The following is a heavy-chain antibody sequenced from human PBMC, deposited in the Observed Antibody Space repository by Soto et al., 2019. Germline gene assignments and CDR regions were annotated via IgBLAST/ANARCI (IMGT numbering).Heavy chain of an antibody. D-gene: IGHD5-12*01. Sequence: LILSCEVSGFIFSEYGFNWVRQPPWKGLEWVSYIGKNGRDIYDADSVKGRFTISRDNSKNTLYLQMNSLRAEDTAVYYCARGGDGYNRPIDYFDYWGQGTLVTVSS. J-gene: IGHJ4*02. CDR1: GFIFSEYG. CDR2: IGKNGRDI. CDR3: ARGGDGYNRPIDYFDY. V-gene: IGHV3-30*02.